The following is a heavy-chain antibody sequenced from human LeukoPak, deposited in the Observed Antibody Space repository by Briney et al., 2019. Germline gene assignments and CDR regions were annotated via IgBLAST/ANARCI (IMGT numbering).Heavy chain of an antibody. CDR3: ARAIAVSGRYYYYYMDV. D-gene: IGHD6-19*01. CDR1: GYSFTRYW. CDR2: IYPGDSDT. Sequence: GESLKISCKGSGYSFTRYWIGWVRQMPGKGLEWMGIIYPGDSDTRYSPSFQGQVTISADKSISTAYLQWSSLKASDTAMYYCARAIAVSGRYYYYYMDVWGKGTTVTVSS. J-gene: IGHJ6*03. V-gene: IGHV5-51*01.